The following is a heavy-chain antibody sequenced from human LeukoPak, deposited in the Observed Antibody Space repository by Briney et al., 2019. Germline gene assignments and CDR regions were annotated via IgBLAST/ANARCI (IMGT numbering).Heavy chain of an antibody. CDR2: ISYDGSNK. J-gene: IGHJ4*02. D-gene: IGHD3-10*01. V-gene: IGHV3-30-3*01. CDR3: ARDRKGIIRYYFDY. CDR1: GFTFSSYA. Sequence: GRSLRLSCAASGFTFSSYAMHWVRQAPGKGLKWVAVISYDGSNKYYADSVKGRFTISRDNSKNTLYLQMNSLRAEDTAVYYCARDRKGIIRYYFDYWGQGTLVTVSS.